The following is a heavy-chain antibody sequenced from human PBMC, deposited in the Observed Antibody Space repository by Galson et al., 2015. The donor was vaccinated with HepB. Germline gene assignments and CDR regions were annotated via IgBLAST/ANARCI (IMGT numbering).Heavy chain of an antibody. V-gene: IGHV3-23*01. J-gene: IGHJ5*02. D-gene: IGHD6-19*01. CDR1: GFTFSSYT. Sequence: SLRLSCAASGFTFSSYTMSWVRQAPGKGLEWVSAISGSGGSTYYADSVKGRLTISRDNTKNTLYLQMNSLRAEDTAVYYCARDVTAYRLYSSGWDWFDPWGQGTLVTVSS. CDR2: ISGSGGST. CDR3: ARDVTAYRLYSSGWDWFDP.